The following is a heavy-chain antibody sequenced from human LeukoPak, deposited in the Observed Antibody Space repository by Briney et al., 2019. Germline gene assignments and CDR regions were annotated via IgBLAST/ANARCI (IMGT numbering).Heavy chain of an antibody. D-gene: IGHD6-19*01. J-gene: IGHJ4*02. CDR1: GFTFSSYG. Sequence: GGSLRLSCAASGFTFSSYGMHWVRQAPGKGLEWVAFIRYDGSNKYYADSVKGRFTISRDNSKNTLYLQMNSLRAEDTAVYYCAREIGQAVADSYYFDYWGQGTLVTVSS. CDR3: AREIGQAVADSYYFDY. V-gene: IGHV3-30*02. CDR2: IRYDGSNK.